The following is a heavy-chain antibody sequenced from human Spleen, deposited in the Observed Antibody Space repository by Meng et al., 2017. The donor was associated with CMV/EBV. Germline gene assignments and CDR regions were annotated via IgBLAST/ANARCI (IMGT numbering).Heavy chain of an antibody. CDR1: GFTFSTYS. J-gene: IGHJ4*02. D-gene: IGHD3-10*01. V-gene: IGHV3-21*01. CDR2: ITGASDYI. CDR3: ARGRYGSELF. Sequence: GESLKISCVGSGFTFSTYSMDWVRQAPGKGLEWVSSITGASDYIHSADSVRGRFTISTDNSENTLHLLMTSLRTEDTATYYCARGRYGSELFWGRGTLVTVSS.